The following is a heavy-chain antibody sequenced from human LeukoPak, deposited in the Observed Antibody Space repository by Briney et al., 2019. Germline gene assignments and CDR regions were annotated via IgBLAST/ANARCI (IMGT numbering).Heavy chain of an antibody. CDR2: IYPADSDT. Sequence: LKISWKGSGSSFTSYWIGGGRQMPGKGLEWMGIIYPADSDTRDSTSLQGEVTISAEKKIRTSSLHWTSLKASDPAMYYCASPSGGPSSAFDIWGQGTMVTVSS. V-gene: IGHV5-51*01. J-gene: IGHJ3*02. CDR1: GSSFTSYW. D-gene: IGHD3-10*01. CDR3: ASPSGGPSSAFDI.